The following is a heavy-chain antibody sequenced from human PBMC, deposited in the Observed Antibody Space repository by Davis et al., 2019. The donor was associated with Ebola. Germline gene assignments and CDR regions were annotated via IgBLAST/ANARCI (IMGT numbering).Heavy chain of an antibody. V-gene: IGHV3-23*01. CDR1: GFTFSSYA. D-gene: IGHD2-15*01. J-gene: IGHJ4*02. CDR2: ISGSGGST. Sequence: GESLKISCAASGFTFSSYAMSWVRQAPGKGLEWVSAISGSGGSTYYADSVKGRFTISRDNSKNTVYLQMNSLRAEDTAVYYCAHLGPQRYCSGGGCHGYLDYWGQGTLVTVSS. CDR3: AHLGPQRYCSGGGCHGYLDY.